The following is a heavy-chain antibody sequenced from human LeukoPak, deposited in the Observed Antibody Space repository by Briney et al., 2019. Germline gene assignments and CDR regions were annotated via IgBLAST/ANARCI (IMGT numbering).Heavy chain of an antibody. CDR3: ARVWPRQNVVVTAPPRGWFDP. J-gene: IGHJ5*02. Sequence: ASVKVSCKASGYTFTSYGISWVRQAPGQGLEWMGWISAYNGNTNYAQKLQGRVTMTTDTSTSTACMELRSLRSDDTAVYYCARVWPRQNVVVTAPPRGWFDPWGQGTLVTVSS. CDR2: ISAYNGNT. D-gene: IGHD2-21*02. CDR1: GYTFTSYG. V-gene: IGHV1-18*01.